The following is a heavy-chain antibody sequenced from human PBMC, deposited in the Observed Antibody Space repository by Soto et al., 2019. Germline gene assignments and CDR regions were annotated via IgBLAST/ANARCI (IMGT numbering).Heavy chain of an antibody. D-gene: IGHD2-2*01. CDR1: GFSPSSYG. V-gene: IGHV3-30*03. J-gene: IGHJ6*02. CDR3: ARESDHYRGYQYYGMDV. Sequence: PGGSLRLSCAASGFSPSSYGIHWVRQAPGKGLEWVAFISYDGTNKYYADSVKGRFTISRDNYKNTLSLQMNSLRAGDTAVYYCARESDHYRGYQYYGMDVWGQGTTVTASS. CDR2: ISYDGTNK.